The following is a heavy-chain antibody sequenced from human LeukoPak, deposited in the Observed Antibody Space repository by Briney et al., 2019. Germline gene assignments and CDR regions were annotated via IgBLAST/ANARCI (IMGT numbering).Heavy chain of an antibody. J-gene: IGHJ4*02. CDR1: GFTFSHAW. CDR3: ARSGNYDW. V-gene: IGHV3-15*01. Sequence: GGSLRLSCGGSGFTFSHAWMSWVRQAPGKGLEWVGRIKSNPDGGTTDYGAPVKGRFSISRDDSKSTLYLQMNSLRDEDTAVYYCARSGNYDWWGQGTLVTVSS. CDR2: IKSNPDGGTT. D-gene: IGHD1-1*01.